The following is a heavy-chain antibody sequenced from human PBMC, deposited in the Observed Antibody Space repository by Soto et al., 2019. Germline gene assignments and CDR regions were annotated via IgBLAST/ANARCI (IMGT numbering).Heavy chain of an antibody. Sequence: QVQLQESGPGLVKPSGTLSLTCAVSSGSISSSNWWSWVRQPPGKGLEWIGESYHSGSTNYNPSLKSRVTISVDKSRNQFSLKLSSVTAADTAVYYCARDFCSGGSCYGWFDPWGQGTLVTVSS. D-gene: IGHD2-15*01. J-gene: IGHJ5*02. V-gene: IGHV4-4*02. CDR1: SGSISSSNW. CDR3: ARDFCSGGSCYGWFDP. CDR2: SYHSGST.